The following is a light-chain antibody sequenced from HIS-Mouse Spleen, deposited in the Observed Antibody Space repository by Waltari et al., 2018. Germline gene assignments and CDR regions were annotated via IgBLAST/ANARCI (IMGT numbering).Light chain of an antibody. J-gene: IGLJ2*01. CDR3: YSTDSSGNHRV. V-gene: IGLV3-10*01. CDR1: ALPKKY. CDR2: EDS. Sequence: SYELTQPPSVSVSPGHTARTTCPGDALPKKYAYRYQQKSGQAPVLVIYEDSKRPSGIPERFSGSSSGKMATLTISGAQVEDEADYYCYSTDSSGNHRVFGGGTKLTVL.